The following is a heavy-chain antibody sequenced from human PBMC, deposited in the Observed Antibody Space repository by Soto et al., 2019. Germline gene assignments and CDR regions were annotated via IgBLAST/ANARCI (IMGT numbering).Heavy chain of an antibody. Sequence: EVPLVESGGGLVQPEGSLRLSCVGSGFTFSDNWMSWVRQAPGKGLEWVANMKPDGSDKYYADSVKGRFIISRDNGKNSLYLQMNSLRVEDTAVYYCVRSIDDLGQGTLVTVSS. CDR1: GFTFSDNW. V-gene: IGHV3-7*01. J-gene: IGHJ4*02. CDR2: MKPDGSDK. CDR3: VRSIDD.